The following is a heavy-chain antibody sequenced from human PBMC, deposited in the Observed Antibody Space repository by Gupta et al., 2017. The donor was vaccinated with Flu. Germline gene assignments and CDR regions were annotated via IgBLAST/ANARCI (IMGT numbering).Heavy chain of an antibody. V-gene: IGHV3-7*01. Sequence: EVQLVESGGGLVQPGGSLRFSCAASGFTFRTPWMKGVRQAQGKRPEWVANINQDGSKKTYVDPVKGRFTISRDNAANSLLLEMNSLRAEDTAVDDCGRPYLFEDSGYRPIESWGQGARVTVSS. CDR2: INQDGSKK. CDR1: GFTFRTPW. J-gene: IGHJ4*02. CDR3: GRPYLFEDSGYRPIES. D-gene: IGHD3-22*01.